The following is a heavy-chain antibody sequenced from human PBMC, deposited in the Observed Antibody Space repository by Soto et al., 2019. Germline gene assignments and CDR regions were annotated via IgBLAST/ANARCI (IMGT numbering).Heavy chain of an antibody. Sequence: SGGSLRLSCTASGFTFSIYAMHWVRQAPGKGLDWVSIISFDGKKIDYAGSVRGRFTISRDNSQNTLYLQMDSLTTEDTAVYYWARRDFYCRGRNCFSGDYAMDVWGQGTTVTVSS. CDR1: GFTFSIYA. V-gene: IGHV3-30*04. CDR3: ARRDFYCRGRNCFSGDYAMDV. J-gene: IGHJ6*02. CDR2: ISFDGKKI. D-gene: IGHD2-15*01.